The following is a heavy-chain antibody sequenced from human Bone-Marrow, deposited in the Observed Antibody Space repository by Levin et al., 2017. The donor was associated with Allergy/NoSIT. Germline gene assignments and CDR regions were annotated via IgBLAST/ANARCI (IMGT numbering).Heavy chain of an antibody. CDR1: GFTFSSYA. CDR3: AKRQAGNVGGFVY. Sequence: GESLKISCAASGFTFSSYAMSWVRQAPGKGLEWVSGISGSDGSTYYADSVKGRFTISRDNSKNTLDLQMNSLRAEDTAVYYCAKRQAGNVGGFVYWGQGSLVTVSS. V-gene: IGHV3-23*01. J-gene: IGHJ4*02. CDR2: ISGSDGST. D-gene: IGHD6-19*01.